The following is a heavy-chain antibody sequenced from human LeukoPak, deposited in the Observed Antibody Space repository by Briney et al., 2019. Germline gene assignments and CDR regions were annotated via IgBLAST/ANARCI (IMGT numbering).Heavy chain of an antibody. CDR2: ISHTSLNI. D-gene: IGHD2-8*02. J-gene: IGHJ4*01. CDR3: AYSGGTFPYYFES. V-gene: IGHV3-21*01. Sequence: PGGSLRLSCAASGFTFSNYGMNWVRQAPGKGPEWVSSISHTSLNIYHADSVKGRFTISRDNARNSLFLQMNDLRDEDTAVYYCAYSGGTFPYYFESWGQGTLVTVSS. CDR1: GFTFSNYG.